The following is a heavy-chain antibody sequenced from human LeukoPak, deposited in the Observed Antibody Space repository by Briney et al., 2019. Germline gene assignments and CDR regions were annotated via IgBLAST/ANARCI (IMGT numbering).Heavy chain of an antibody. Sequence: GGSLRLSCAASGFTFSNYGMPWVRQAPGKGLEWVAVIWYDGSDKYYADSMKGRFTISRDNSKNTLYLQMNNLRVEDTAVYYCARLRSYYLDYWGQGTLVTVSS. CDR1: GFTFSNYG. CDR3: ARLRSYYLDY. V-gene: IGHV3-33*01. J-gene: IGHJ4*02. D-gene: IGHD3-16*01. CDR2: IWYDGSDK.